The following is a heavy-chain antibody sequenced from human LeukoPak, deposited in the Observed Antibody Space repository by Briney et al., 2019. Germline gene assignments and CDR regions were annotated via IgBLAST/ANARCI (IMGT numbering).Heavy chain of an antibody. J-gene: IGHJ4*02. V-gene: IGHV3-11*01. CDR1: GFTFSDYY. D-gene: IGHD6-13*01. Sequence: GGSLRLSCAASGFTFSDYYMSWIRQAPGKGLEGVSYISGSGLTMDYADSVKGRFTISRDNAKNSLYLQMNSLRGEDTAIYYCARVESSSWNREGYWGQGTLVTVSS. CDR3: ARVESSSWNREGY. CDR2: ISGSGLTM.